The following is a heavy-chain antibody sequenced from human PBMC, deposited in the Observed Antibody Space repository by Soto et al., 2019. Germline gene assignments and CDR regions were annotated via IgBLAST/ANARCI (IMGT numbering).Heavy chain of an antibody. CDR2: IYYSGST. V-gene: IGHV4-39*01. CDR1: GGSISSSSYY. Sequence: SETLSLTCTVSGGSISSSSYYWGWIRQPPGKGLERIGSIYYSGSTYYNPSLKSRVTISVDTSKNQFSLKLSSVTAADTAVYYCAARVRYFDWLFLYWGQGTLVTVSS. J-gene: IGHJ4*02. D-gene: IGHD3-9*01. CDR3: AARVRYFDWLFLY.